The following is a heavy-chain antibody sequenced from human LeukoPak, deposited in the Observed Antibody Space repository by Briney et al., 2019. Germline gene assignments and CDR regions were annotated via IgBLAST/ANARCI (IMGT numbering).Heavy chain of an antibody. D-gene: IGHD5-18*01. CDR2: ISSGGNT. CDR1: GFTGSNNY. CDR3: ATRQRSGYYYGMDV. V-gene: IGHV3-53*01. J-gene: IGHJ6*02. Sequence: PGGSLILSCAAYGFTGSNNYMSSVRQAPGEGLGWVAIISSGGNTYYADSVKGRFTISRDNSKNTLYLQMNSMRAEDTAIYYCATRQRSGYYYGMDVWGQGTTVTVSS.